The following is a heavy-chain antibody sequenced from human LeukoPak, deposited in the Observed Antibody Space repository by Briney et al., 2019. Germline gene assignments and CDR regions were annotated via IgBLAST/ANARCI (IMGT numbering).Heavy chain of an antibody. CDR3: ARGSDGYNN. D-gene: IGHD5-24*01. CDR1: GFTFSSCA. J-gene: IGHJ4*02. CDR2: IKQDGSEK. V-gene: IGHV3-7*03. Sequence: GGSLRLSCAASGFTFSSCALSWVRQAPGKGLEWVANIKQDGSEKYYVDSVKGRFTISRDNAKNSLYLQMNSLRAEDTAVYYCARGSDGYNNWGQGTLVTVSS.